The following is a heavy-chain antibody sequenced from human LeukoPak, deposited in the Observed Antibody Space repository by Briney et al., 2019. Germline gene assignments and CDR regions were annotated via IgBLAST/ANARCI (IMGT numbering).Heavy chain of an antibody. V-gene: IGHV3-11*04. Sequence: PGGSLRLSCAASGFTFSDYYMSWLRQAPGKGLEWVSYISSSGSTIYYADSVKGRFTISRDNAKNSLYLQMNSLRAEDTAVYYCARDLSYYDSSGLGYWGQGTLVTVSS. CDR1: GFTFSDYY. CDR3: ARDLSYYDSSGLGY. J-gene: IGHJ4*02. CDR2: ISSSGSTI. D-gene: IGHD3-22*01.